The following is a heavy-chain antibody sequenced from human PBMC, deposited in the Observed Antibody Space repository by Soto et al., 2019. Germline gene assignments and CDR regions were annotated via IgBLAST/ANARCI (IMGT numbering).Heavy chain of an antibody. D-gene: IGHD3-9*01. J-gene: IGHJ4*02. CDR1: GFTFSNAW. CDR3: PPLCDYDILTGYPGPFDS. V-gene: IGHV3-15*01. Sequence: GGSLRLSCAASGFTFSNAWMSWVRQAPGKGLEWVGRIKSKTDGGTTDYAAPVKGRFTISRDDSKNTLYLQMNSLKTEDTAVYYCPPLCDYDILTGYPGPFDSWGQGTLVPVSS. CDR2: IKSKTDGGTT.